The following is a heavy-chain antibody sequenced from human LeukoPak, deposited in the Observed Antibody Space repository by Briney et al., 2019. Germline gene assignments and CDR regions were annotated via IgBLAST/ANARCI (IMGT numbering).Heavy chain of an antibody. V-gene: IGHV1-8*03. J-gene: IGHJ5*02. Sequence: AASVKVSCKASGYTFTSYDINWVRQTTGQGLEWMGWMNPNSGNTGYAQKFQGRVTITRNTSISTAYMELSSLRSEDTAVYYCARAPRITMVRGVIYWFDPWGKGTLVTVSS. CDR1: GYTFTSYD. D-gene: IGHD3-10*01. CDR2: MNPNSGNT. CDR3: ARAPRITMVRGVIYWFDP.